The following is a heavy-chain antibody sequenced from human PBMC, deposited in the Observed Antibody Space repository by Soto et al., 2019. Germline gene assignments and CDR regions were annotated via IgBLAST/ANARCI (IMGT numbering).Heavy chain of an antibody. D-gene: IGHD1-20*01. CDR3: ATSNWNFFDY. V-gene: IGHV3-33*03. CDR1: GFSFSSYG. CDR2: IWNDSSNK. Sequence: QVQLVESGGGVVQPGGSLRLSCAASGFSFSSYGMHWVRQAPGKGLEWVAVIWNDSSNKLYPDSVRGRFTISRDNSKSTLFLQMNSLRAADTAVYYCATSNWNFFDYWGQGALVTVSS. J-gene: IGHJ4*02.